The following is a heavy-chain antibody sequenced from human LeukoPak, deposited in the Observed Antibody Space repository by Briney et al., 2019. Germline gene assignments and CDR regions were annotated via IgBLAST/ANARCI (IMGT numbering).Heavy chain of an antibody. Sequence: SETLSLTCTVSGGSISSSSYYWGWIRQPPGKGLEWIGSIYYSGSTYYNPSLKSRVTISVDTSKNQFSLKLSSVTAADTAVYYCARRFRGETWYGSGSLNWFDPWGQGTLVTVSS. CDR2: IYYSGST. CDR1: GGSISSSSYY. V-gene: IGHV4-39*01. CDR3: ARRFRGETWYGSGSLNWFDP. J-gene: IGHJ5*02. D-gene: IGHD3-10*01.